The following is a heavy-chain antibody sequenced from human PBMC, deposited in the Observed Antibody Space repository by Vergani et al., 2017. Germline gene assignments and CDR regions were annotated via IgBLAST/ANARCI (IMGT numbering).Heavy chain of an antibody. CDR3: ARLRGYGGPLYYYYYMDV. V-gene: IGHV4-39*01. CDR1: GGSISSSSYY. D-gene: IGHD3-16*01. Sequence: QLQLQESGPGLVKPSETLSLTCTVSGGSISSSSYYWGWIRQPPGKGLEWIGRIYYSGSTYYNPSLKIRVTISVDTSKNQFSLKLSSVTAAATAVYYCARLRGYGGPLYYYYYMDVWGKGTTVTVSS. J-gene: IGHJ6*03. CDR2: IYYSGST.